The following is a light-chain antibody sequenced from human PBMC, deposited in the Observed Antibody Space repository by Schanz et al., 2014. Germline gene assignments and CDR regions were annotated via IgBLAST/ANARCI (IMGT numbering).Light chain of an antibody. V-gene: IGLV2-11*01. CDR3: CSYAGAYV. J-gene: IGLJ1*01. CDR2: DVT. Sequence: QSALTQPRSVSGSPGQSVTISCTGTSSDVGGYNYVSWYQQHPGKAPQLMIHDVTKRSSGVPDRFSGSKSGNTASLTISGLQAEDEADYFCCSYAGAYVFGTGTKLTVL. CDR1: SSDVGGYNY.